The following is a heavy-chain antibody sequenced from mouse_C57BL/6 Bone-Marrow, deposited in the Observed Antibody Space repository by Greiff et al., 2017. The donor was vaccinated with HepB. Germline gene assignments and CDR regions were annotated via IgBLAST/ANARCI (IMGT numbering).Heavy chain of an antibody. V-gene: IGHV14-3*01. CDR2: IDPANGNT. CDR3: ASPDSSDYLSFDY. J-gene: IGHJ2*01. Sequence: VQLKQSVAELVRPGASVKLSCTASGFNIKNTYMHWVKQRPEQGLEWIGRIDPANGNTKYAPKFQGKATITADTSSNTAYLQLSSLTSEDTAIYYCASPDSSDYLSFDYWGQGTTLTVSS. D-gene: IGHD3-2*02. CDR1: GFNIKNTY.